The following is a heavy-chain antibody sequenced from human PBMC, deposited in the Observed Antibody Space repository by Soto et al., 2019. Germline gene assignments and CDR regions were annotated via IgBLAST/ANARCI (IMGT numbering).Heavy chain of an antibody. CDR1: GFTFTSSA. D-gene: IGHD3-3*01. CDR3: AAVSSYDFWSGYRPRSDV. CDR2: IVVGSGNT. Sequence: SVKVSCKASGFTFTSSAVQWVRQARGQRLEWIGWIVVGSGNTNYAQKFQERVTITRDMSTSTAYMELSSLRSEDTAVYYCAAVSSYDFWSGYRPRSDVCGQGTTVPVS. J-gene: IGHJ6*02. V-gene: IGHV1-58*01.